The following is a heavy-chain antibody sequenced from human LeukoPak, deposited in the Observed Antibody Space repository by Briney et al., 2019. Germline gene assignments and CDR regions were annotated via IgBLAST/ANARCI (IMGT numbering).Heavy chain of an antibody. CDR1: GGSFSGYY. D-gene: IGHD3-22*01. CDR3: ARAKAYYYDSSGYYYDGIDY. Sequence: SETLSLTCAVYGGSFSGYYWSWIRQPPGKGLEWIGEINHSGSTNYNPSLKSRVTISVDTSKNQFSLKLSSVTAADTAVYYCARAKAYYYDSSGYYYDGIDYWGQGTLVTVSS. J-gene: IGHJ4*02. CDR2: INHSGST. V-gene: IGHV4-34*01.